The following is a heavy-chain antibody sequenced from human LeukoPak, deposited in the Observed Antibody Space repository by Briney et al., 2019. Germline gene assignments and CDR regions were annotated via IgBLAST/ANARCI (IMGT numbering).Heavy chain of an antibody. D-gene: IGHD3-10*02. J-gene: IGHJ6*04. CDR1: GFKFSSYT. V-gene: IGHV3-21*01. CDR2: ISSSSSYI. CDR3: AELGITMIGGV. Sequence: GGSLRLSCATSGFKFSSYTMNWVRQAPGKGLEWVSSISSSSSYIYYADSLKGRFTISRDNAKNSLYLQMNSLRAEDTAVYYCAELGITMIGGVWGKGSTVTISS.